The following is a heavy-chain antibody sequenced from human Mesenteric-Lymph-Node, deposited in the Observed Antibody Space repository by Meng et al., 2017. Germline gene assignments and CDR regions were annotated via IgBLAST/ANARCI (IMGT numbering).Heavy chain of an antibody. CDR2: TNHSGST. D-gene: IGHD2-2*01. Sequence: QVQLQQWGAGLLKPSETLSLTCAVYGGPFSGYYWSWIRQPPGKGLEWIGETNHSGSTNYTPSLKSRVTISVDTSKNQFSLKLSSVTAADTAVYYCARTIGGADIVVVPAAYYFDYWGQGTLVTVSS. J-gene: IGHJ4*02. V-gene: IGHV4-34*01. CDR3: ARTIGGADIVVVPAAYYFDY. CDR1: GGPFSGYY.